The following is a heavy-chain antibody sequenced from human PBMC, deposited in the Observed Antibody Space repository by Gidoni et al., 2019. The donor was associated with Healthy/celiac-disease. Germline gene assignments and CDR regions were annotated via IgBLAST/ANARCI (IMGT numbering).Heavy chain of an antibody. D-gene: IGHD4-17*01. CDR3: ARNYGDFNWFDP. CDR2: ISSSGSYI. J-gene: IGHJ5*02. CDR1: GFTFSSYS. V-gene: IGHV3-21*01. Sequence: EVQLVESGGGLVKPGGSLRLSCAASGFTFSSYSMNWVRQAPGKGLAWVSSISSSGSYIYYADSVKGRFTISRDNAKNSLYLQMNSLRAEDTAVYYCARNYGDFNWFDPWGQGTLVTVSS.